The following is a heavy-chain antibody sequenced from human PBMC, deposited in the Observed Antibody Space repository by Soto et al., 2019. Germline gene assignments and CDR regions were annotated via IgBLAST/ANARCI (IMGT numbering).Heavy chain of an antibody. D-gene: IGHD3-16*02. CDR3: ARDSDDYIWGSYRFSSPYYFDY. J-gene: IGHJ4*02. CDR1: GFTFSSYS. Sequence: GGSLRLSCAASGFTFSSYSMNWVRQAPGKGLEWVSYISSSSSTIYYADSVKGRFTISRDNAKNSLYLQMNSLRAEDTAVYYCARDSDDYIWGSYRFSSPYYFDYWGQGTLVTVSS. V-gene: IGHV3-48*01. CDR2: ISSSSSTI.